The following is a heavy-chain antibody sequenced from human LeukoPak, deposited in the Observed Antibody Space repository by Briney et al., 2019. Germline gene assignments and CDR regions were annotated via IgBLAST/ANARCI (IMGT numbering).Heavy chain of an antibody. CDR2: ISGSGGST. J-gene: IGHJ4*02. Sequence: GGSLRLSCAASGFTFSSYATSWVRQAPGKGLEWVSAISGSGGSTYYADSVKGRLTISRDNSKNTLYLQMNSLRAEDTAVYYCAKDSSSYSSGWYTEYYFDYWGQGTLVTVSS. V-gene: IGHV3-23*01. CDR3: AKDSSSYSSGWYTEYYFDY. D-gene: IGHD6-19*01. CDR1: GFTFSSYA.